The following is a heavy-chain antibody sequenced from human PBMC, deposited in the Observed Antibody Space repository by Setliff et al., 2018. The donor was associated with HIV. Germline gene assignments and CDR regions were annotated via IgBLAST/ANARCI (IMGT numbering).Heavy chain of an antibody. D-gene: IGHD2-15*01. CDR1: GYTFANYG. J-gene: IGHJ3*02. V-gene: IGHV1-8*01. Sequence: ASVKVSCKASGYTFANYGITWVRQAAGQGLEWMGWMNPNSGNTGYAQRFQGRLTMTRNNSTSTAYMELNSLMSEDTAVYFCAFRREVVVATTRRGLDIWGQGTMVTVSS. CDR2: MNPNSGNT. CDR3: AFRREVVVATTRRGLDI.